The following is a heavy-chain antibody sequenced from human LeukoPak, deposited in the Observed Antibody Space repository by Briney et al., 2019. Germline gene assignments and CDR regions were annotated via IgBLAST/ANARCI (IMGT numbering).Heavy chain of an antibody. CDR1: GRSVSSRSDY. CDR3: ARDKDGATFLDY. V-gene: IGHV4-61*01. D-gene: IGHD1-26*01. Sequence: AETLSLTCTVSGRSVSSRSDYWRWVRQPPGKRLEWIDYCYYSGIINYNPSLKSLVTMPLDTYKNQLSLKLPSVTAADTAVYYCARDKDGATFLDYWGEGALVSVSS. CDR2: CYYSGII. J-gene: IGHJ4*02.